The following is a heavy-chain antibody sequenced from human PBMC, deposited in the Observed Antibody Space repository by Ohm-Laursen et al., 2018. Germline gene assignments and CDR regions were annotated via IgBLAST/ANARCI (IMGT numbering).Heavy chain of an antibody. J-gene: IGHJ4*02. CDR2: MYITGKST. CDR1: GFTLSTIE. CDR3: AKDRRITGTTSRDY. V-gene: IGHV3-48*03. Sequence: SLRLSCAASGFTLSTIEMNWFRQAPGKGLGWVSFMYITGKSTYYADSVKGRFTISRDITKNSLYLQMNSLRAEDTAVYYCAKDRRITGTTSRDYWGQGTLVTVSS. D-gene: IGHD1-7*01.